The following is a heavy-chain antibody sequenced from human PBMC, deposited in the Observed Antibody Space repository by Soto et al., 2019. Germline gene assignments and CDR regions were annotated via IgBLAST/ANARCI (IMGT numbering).Heavy chain of an antibody. J-gene: IGHJ4*02. D-gene: IGHD2-21*02. CDR2: VNSDESII. CDR3: VCFECGRTAEVTAMEANGY. Sequence: VHLVASGGGLVQPGGSLRLSCEASGFTFSSYWMHWVRQGPGKGLVWVSRVNSDESIISYADPVKGRFTISRDNAKNTLYLQMSSLRVEDTALYYCVCFECGRTAEVTAMEANGYWGQGTLVTVSS. CDR1: GFTFSSYW. V-gene: IGHV3-74*01.